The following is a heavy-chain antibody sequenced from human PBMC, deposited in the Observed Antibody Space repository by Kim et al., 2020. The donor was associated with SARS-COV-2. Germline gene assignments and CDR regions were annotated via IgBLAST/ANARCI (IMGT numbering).Heavy chain of an antibody. Sequence: GGSLRLSCAASGFTFSSYAMHWVRQAPGKGLEWVAVISYDGSNKYYADSVKGRFTISRDNSKNTLYLQMNSLRAEDTAVYYCAREKRIAVAACFDYWGQGTLVTVSS. J-gene: IGHJ4*02. V-gene: IGHV3-30-3*01. CDR2: ISYDGSNK. CDR3: AREKRIAVAACFDY. CDR1: GFTFSSYA. D-gene: IGHD6-19*01.